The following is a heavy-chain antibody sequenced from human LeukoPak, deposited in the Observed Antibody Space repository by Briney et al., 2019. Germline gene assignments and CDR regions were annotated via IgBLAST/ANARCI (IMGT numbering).Heavy chain of an antibody. CDR3: AKAVVATIWGALFDY. Sequence: GGSLRLSCAASGFTFSSYAMHWVRQAPGKGLEWVAVISYDGSNKYYADSVKGRFTISRDNAKNSLYLQMNSLRAEDMALYYCAKAVVATIWGALFDYWGQGTLVTVSS. J-gene: IGHJ4*02. D-gene: IGHD5-12*01. CDR1: GFTFSSYA. CDR2: ISYDGSNK. V-gene: IGHV3-30*04.